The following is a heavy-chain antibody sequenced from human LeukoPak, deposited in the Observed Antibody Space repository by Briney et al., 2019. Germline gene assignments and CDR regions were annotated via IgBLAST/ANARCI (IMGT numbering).Heavy chain of an antibody. D-gene: IGHD6-19*01. V-gene: IGHV1-69*08. CDR3: ARESVAGGFEY. J-gene: IGHJ4*02. Sequence: SVKVSCKASGGTFSSYNFIWVRQAPGQGLEWMGGIIPMQGTPNYAQKFQDRVTISADKSTTTVYMALSSLRYEDTAMYYCARESVAGGFEYWGQGTLVTVSS. CDR1: GGTFSSYN. CDR2: IIPMQGTP.